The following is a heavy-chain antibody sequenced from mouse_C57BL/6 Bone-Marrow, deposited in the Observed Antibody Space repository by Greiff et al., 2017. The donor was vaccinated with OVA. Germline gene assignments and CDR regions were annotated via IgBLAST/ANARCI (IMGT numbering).Heavy chain of an antibody. Sequence: QVQLQQPGAELVRPGTSVKLSCKASGYTFTSYWMHWVKQRPGQGLAWIGLIDPSDSYTNYNQKFKGKATLTVDTSSSTAYMQLSSLTSEDSAVYYCARRGGNYVPFAYWGQGTLVTVSA. CDR2: IDPSDSYT. CDR1: GYTFTSYW. CDR3: ARRGGNYVPFAY. V-gene: IGHV1-59*01. J-gene: IGHJ3*01. D-gene: IGHD2-1*01.